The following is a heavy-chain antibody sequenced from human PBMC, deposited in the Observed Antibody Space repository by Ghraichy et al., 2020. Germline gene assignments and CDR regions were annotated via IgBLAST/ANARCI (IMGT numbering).Heavy chain of an antibody. CDR3: ARELRHNYQGGRSRT. D-gene: IGHD1-1*01. J-gene: IGHJ5*02. CDR1: GGSFSGYY. CDR2: INHSGST. V-gene: IGHV4-34*01. Sequence: SETLSLTCAVYGGSFSGYYWSWIRQPPGKGLEWIGEINHSGSTNYNPSLKSRVTISVDTSKNQFSLKLSSVTAADTAVYYCARELRHNYQGGRSRTWGQGTLVTVSS.